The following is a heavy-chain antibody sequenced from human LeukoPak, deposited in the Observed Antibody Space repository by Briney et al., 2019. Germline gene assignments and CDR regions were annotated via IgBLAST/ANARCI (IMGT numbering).Heavy chain of an antibody. CDR2: IDSSGDYT. CDR1: GFTFSTHA. CDR3: GKEFSSGWFF. J-gene: IGHJ4*02. V-gene: IGHV3-23*01. D-gene: IGHD6-13*01. Sequence: PGGSLRLSCAASGFTFSTHAMTWVRQPPGKGLERVSSIDSSGDYTFYADSVKGRFTISRDNSKDTLYLQLSGLRAEDTAIYYCGKEFSSGWFFWGQGTLVSVSS.